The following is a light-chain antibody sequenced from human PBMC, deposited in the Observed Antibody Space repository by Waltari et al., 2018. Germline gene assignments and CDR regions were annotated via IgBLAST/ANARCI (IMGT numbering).Light chain of an antibody. CDR3: QHSYTTPLT. J-gene: IGKJ4*01. V-gene: IGKV1-39*01. CDR1: QAMSID. Sequence: DIQMTQSPSSLSASVGDRVIITCRASQAMSIDLNWYQQKPGKAPNLLIYAASTLHRGIPSRFSASGSGTHFTLTISSLQPEDFATYYCQHSYTTPLTFGGGTKVEI. CDR2: AAS.